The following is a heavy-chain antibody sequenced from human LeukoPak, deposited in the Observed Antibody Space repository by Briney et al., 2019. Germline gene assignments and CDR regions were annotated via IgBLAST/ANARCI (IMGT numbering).Heavy chain of an antibody. Sequence: GGSLRLSCAASGFIFSNFPMHGVRGAPGRGLEWVAVISDDGNNEHYADSAKGRFTLSRDNAKSTAYLQMNSLRSEDTAVYYCARNDPDSSEDWGQGTLVTVSS. J-gene: IGHJ4*02. D-gene: IGHD3-22*01. CDR2: ISDDGNNE. CDR3: ARNDPDSSED. V-gene: IGHV3-30-3*01. CDR1: GFIFSNFP.